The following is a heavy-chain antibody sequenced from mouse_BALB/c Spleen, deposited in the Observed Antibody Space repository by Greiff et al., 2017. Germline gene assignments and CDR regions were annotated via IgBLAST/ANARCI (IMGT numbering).Heavy chain of an antibody. CDR2: INPSSGYT. CDR3: ARSEGTTVEAY. V-gene: IGHV1-4*01. Sequence: LQESGAELARPGASVKMSCKASGYTFTSYTMHWVKQRPGQGPEWIGYINPSSGYTNYNQKFKDKATLTADKSSSTAYMQLSSLTSEDSAVYYCARSEGTTVEAYWGQGTLVTVSA. D-gene: IGHD1-1*01. J-gene: IGHJ3*01. CDR1: GYTFTSYT.